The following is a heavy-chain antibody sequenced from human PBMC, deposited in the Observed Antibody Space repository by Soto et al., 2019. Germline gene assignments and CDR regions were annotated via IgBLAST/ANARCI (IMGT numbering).Heavy chain of an antibody. V-gene: IGHV3-30-3*01. Sequence: QVQLVESGGGVVQPGGSLRLSCAASGFTFRNHAMHWVRQAPGKGLECLAAIAHDGSNAFYRDSVKGRFTVPRDNSKNTLYFYMNSLRSEDTGVYYCARGDRADILVVVGARPGEYGTAMWGQGTTVIVSS. CDR1: GFTFRNHA. CDR2: IAHDGSNA. CDR3: ARGDRADILVVVGARPGEYGTAM. D-gene: IGHD2-15*01. J-gene: IGHJ6*02.